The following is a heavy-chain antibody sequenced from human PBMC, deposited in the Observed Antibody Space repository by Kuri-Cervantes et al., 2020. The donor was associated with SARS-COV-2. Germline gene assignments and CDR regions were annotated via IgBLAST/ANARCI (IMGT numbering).Heavy chain of an antibody. Sequence: APVKVSCKASGYTFTGYYMHWVRQAPGQGLEWMGWINPKNNDTNYAQNFHGRVTITRDTSISTAYMELSRLRSDDTAVYYCARDLGIVVVPSAPRGVYYAMDVWGQGTTVTVSS. CDR2: INPKNNDT. J-gene: IGHJ6*02. V-gene: IGHV1-2*02. CDR1: GYTFTGYY. CDR3: ARDLGIVVVPSAPRGVYYAMDV. D-gene: IGHD2-2*01.